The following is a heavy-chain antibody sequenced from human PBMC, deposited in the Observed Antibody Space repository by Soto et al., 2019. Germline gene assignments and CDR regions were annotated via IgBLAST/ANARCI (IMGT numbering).Heavy chain of an antibody. D-gene: IGHD3-22*01. CDR3: ARRPYYYDTSGSRYYYGMDV. Sequence: AGSLRLSCAASGFTFSNYYMTWIRQAPGKGLEWVSYISSSSSYINYADSVRGRFTISRDNARNSLYLQMNSLRAEDTAVYYCARRPYYYDTSGSRYYYGMDVWGQGTTVTVSS. CDR1: GFTFSNYY. CDR2: ISSSSSYI. V-gene: IGHV3-11*03. J-gene: IGHJ6*02.